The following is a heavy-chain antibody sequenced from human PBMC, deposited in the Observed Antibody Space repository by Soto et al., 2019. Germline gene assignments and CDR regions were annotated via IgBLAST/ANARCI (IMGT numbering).Heavy chain of an antibody. CDR1: GFTFSSYS. J-gene: IGHJ6*02. V-gene: IGHV3-21*01. D-gene: IGHD2-2*01. Sequence: GGSLRLSCAASGFTFSSYSMNWVRQAPGKGLEWVSSISSGSSYIYYADSVKGRFTISRDNAKNSLYLQMNSLRAEDTAVYYCARDLGFGYCSSTSCYRAGHYYGMDVWGQGTTVTVSS. CDR2: ISSGSSYI. CDR3: ARDLGFGYCSSTSCYRAGHYYGMDV.